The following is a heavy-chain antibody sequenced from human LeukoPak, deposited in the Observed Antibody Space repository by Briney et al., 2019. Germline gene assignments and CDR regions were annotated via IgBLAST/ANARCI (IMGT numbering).Heavy chain of an antibody. V-gene: IGHV4-4*07. J-gene: IGHJ4*02. CDR1: GGSISSYY. Sequence: SETLSLTGTVSGGSISSYYWSWIRQPAGKGLEWIGRIYTSGSTNYNPSLKSRVTMSVDTSKNQFSLKLSSVTAADTAVYYCARDRYYYDSSGYTRFDYWGQGTLVTVSS. CDR2: IYTSGST. CDR3: ARDRYYYDSSGYTRFDY. D-gene: IGHD3-22*01.